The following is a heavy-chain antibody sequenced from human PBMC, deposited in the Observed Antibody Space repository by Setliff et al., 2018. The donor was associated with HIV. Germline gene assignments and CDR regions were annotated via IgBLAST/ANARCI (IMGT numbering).Heavy chain of an antibody. D-gene: IGHD1-20*01. CDR2: VYYSGGT. J-gene: IGHJ2*01. V-gene: IGHV4-39*07. CDR3: ARVRFNFDNVRCFDL. Sequence: SETLSLTCTVSGGSVSDTSYYWGWIRQPPGKGLEWLANVYYSGGTYYNPSLKSRVTMSLDTSRNEVSLRLSSVTAADTATYFCARVRFNFDNVRCFDLWGPGTLVTSPQ. CDR1: GGSVSDTSYY.